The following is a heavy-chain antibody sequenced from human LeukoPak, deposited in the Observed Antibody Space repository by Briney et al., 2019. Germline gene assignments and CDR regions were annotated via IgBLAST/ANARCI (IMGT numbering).Heavy chain of an antibody. V-gene: IGHV4-31*03. Sequence: SETLSLTCTVSGGSISSGGYYWSWIRQHPGKGLEWIGYIYYSGSTYYNPSLKSRVTISVDTSKNQFSLKLSSVTAADTAVYYCARDRGPKDKNRYYGMDVWGQGTTVTVSS. D-gene: IGHD1-14*01. CDR1: GGSISSGGYY. J-gene: IGHJ6*02. CDR2: IYYSGST. CDR3: ARDRGPKDKNRYYGMDV.